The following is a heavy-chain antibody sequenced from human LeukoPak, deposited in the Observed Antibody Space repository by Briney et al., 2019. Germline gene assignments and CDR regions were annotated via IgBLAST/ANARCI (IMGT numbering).Heavy chain of an antibody. CDR3: ARELDAESSGYYYGFYYYYGMDV. Sequence: GRSLRLSCAASGFTFSSYAMHWVRQAPGKGLEWVAVISYDGSNKYYADSVKGRFTISRDNSKNTLYLQMNSLRAEDTAVYYCARELDAESSGYYYGFYYYYGMDVWGQGTTVTVSS. CDR2: ISYDGSNK. V-gene: IGHV3-30-3*01. J-gene: IGHJ6*02. CDR1: GFTFSSYA. D-gene: IGHD3-22*01.